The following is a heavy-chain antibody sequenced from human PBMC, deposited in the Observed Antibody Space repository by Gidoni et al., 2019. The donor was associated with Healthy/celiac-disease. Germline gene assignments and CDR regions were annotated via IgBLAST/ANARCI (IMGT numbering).Heavy chain of an antibody. CDR2: IIPIFGTA. Sequence: QVQLVQSGAEVKKPGSSVKVSCKASGGTFSSYAISWVRQAPGQGLEWMGGIIPIFGTANYAQKFQGRVTITADESTSTAYMELSSLRSEDTAVYYCASAPSQWMDNWNPTGGILVNYYYGMDVWGQGTTVTVSS. D-gene: IGHD1-20*01. J-gene: IGHJ6*02. V-gene: IGHV1-69*01. CDR1: GGTFSSYA. CDR3: ASAPSQWMDNWNPTGGILVNYYYGMDV.